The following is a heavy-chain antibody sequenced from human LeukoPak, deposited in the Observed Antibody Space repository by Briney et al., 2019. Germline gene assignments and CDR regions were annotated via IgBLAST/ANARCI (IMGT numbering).Heavy chain of an antibody. CDR3: TRVLGSVLLPFDY. Sequence: PGGSLRLSCAASGFTFSGSAMHWVRQASGKGLEWVGRIRSKANSYATAYAASVKGRFTTSRDDSKNTAYLQMNSLKTEDTAVYYCTRVLGSVLLPFDYWGQGTLVTVSS. V-gene: IGHV3-73*01. D-gene: IGHD3-10*01. CDR1: GFTFSGSA. CDR2: IRSKANSYAT. J-gene: IGHJ4*02.